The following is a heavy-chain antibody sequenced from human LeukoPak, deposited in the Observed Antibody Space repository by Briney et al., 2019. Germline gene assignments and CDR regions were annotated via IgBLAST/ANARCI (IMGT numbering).Heavy chain of an antibody. CDR2: IYYSGST. J-gene: IGHJ4*02. V-gene: IGHV4-59*01. CDR3: AREGRHSSGFDY. Sequence: PSETLSLTCTVSGGSISSYYWSWIRQPPGKGLEWIGYIYYSGSTNYNPSLKSRVTISVDTSKNQFSLKLSSVTAADTAVYYCAREGRHSSGFDYWGQGTLVTVSS. D-gene: IGHD6-19*01. CDR1: GGSISSYY.